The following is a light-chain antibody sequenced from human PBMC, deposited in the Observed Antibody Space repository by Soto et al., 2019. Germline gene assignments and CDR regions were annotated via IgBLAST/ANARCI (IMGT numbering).Light chain of an antibody. CDR2: GAS. Sequence: EIVLTQSPGTLSLSPGERATLSCRASQSVSNNYLAWYQRKPGQAPRLLIYGASSRATGIPHRCSGSGSGTDFTLTISRLEPEDFAVYYCQQYDNSPWTFGQGTKVAI. V-gene: IGKV3-20*01. J-gene: IGKJ1*01. CDR3: QQYDNSPWT. CDR1: QSVSNNY.